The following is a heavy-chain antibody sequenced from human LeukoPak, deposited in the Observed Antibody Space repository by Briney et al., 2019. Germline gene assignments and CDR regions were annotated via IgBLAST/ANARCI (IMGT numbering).Heavy chain of an antibody. CDR3: ARDGKRTSMITSGGARPHYFDY. V-gene: IGHV4-39*07. Sequence: SETLSLTCTVSGGSISSSSYYWGWIRQPPGKGLEWIGSTYYSGSTFYNPSLKSRVTISVDRSKNQFSLKLSCVTAADTAVFYCARDGKRTSMITSGGARPHYFDYWGQGALVTVSS. CDR2: TYYSGST. D-gene: IGHD3-16*01. CDR1: GGSISSSSYY. J-gene: IGHJ4*02.